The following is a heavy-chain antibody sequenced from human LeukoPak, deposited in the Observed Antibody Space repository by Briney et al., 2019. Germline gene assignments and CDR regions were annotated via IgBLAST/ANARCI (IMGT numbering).Heavy chain of an antibody. V-gene: IGHV3-48*01. CDR2: ISSSSSTI. CDR3: ARSLRYDFWSGYYGGFDY. D-gene: IGHD3-3*01. CDR1: GFTFSSYS. Sequence: GGSLRLSCAASGFTFSSYSMNWVRQAPGKGLEWVSYISSSSSTIYYADSVKGRFTISRDNAKNSLYLQMNSLRAEDTAVYYCARSLRYDFWSGYYGGFDYWGQGTLVTVSS. J-gene: IGHJ4*02.